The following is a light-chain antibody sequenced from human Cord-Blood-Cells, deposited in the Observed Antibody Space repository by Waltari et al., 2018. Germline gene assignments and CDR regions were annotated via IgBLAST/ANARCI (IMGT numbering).Light chain of an antibody. CDR3: CSYAGSSTFYV. V-gene: IGLV2-23*01. CDR2: EGS. CDR1: SGDVGSYNL. Sequence: QSALTQPASVSGSPGQSITISCTGTSGDVGSYNLVSWYQQHPGKAPKLMIYEGSKLPSGVSIRFSGAKSGNTASLTISGLQAEDEADYYCCSYAGSSTFYVFGTGTKVTVL. J-gene: IGLJ1*01.